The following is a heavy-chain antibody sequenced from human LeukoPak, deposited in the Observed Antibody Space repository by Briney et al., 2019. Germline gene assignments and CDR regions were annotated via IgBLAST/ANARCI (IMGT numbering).Heavy chain of an antibody. CDR2: IWYDGTNK. D-gene: IGHD4-23*01. V-gene: IGHV3-33*01. CDR3: ARVSESGNSDY. CDR1: GFSFTSHG. Sequence: GGSLRLSCAASGFSFTSHGMHWLRQAPGKGLEWVAVIWYDGTNKYYADSVKGRFTISRDTSNNMLYLQMNSLRAEDTAVYYCARVSESGNSDYWGQGTLVTVSS. J-gene: IGHJ4*02.